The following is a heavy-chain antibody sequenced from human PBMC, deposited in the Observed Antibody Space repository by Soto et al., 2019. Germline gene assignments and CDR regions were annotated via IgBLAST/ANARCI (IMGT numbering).Heavy chain of an antibody. CDR1: GGTFSSYA. CDR2: IIPIFGTA. CDR3: ACLGGSSGYYGQDFDY. V-gene: IGHV1-69*13. Sequence: SVKVSCKASGGTFSSYAISWVRQAPGQGLEWMGGIIPIFGTANYAQKIQGRVTITADESTSTAYMELSSLRSEDIAVYYCACLGGSSGYYGQDFDYWGQGTLVTVS. D-gene: IGHD3-22*01. J-gene: IGHJ4*02.